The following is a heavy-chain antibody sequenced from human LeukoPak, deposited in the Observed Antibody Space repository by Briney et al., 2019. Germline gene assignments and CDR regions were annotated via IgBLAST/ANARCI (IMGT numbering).Heavy chain of an antibody. Sequence: GGSLRLSCAASGFTFSSYWMHWVRQAPGKGLVWVSRINSDGSSTSYADSVKGRFTISRDNAKNTLYLQMNSLRAEDTAVYYCARGYSYGADYFDYWGQGTLVTVSS. CDR3: ARGYSYGADYFDY. CDR1: GFTFSSYW. V-gene: IGHV3-74*01. CDR2: INSDGSST. J-gene: IGHJ4*02. D-gene: IGHD5-18*01.